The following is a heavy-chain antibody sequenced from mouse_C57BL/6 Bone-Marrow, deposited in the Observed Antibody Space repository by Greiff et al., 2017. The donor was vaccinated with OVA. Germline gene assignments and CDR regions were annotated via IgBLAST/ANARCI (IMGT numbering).Heavy chain of an antibody. CDR2: IYPRSGNT. Sequence: QVHVKQSGAELARPGASVKLSCKASGYTFTSYGISWVKQRTGQGLEWIGEIYPRSGNTYYNEKFKGKATLTADKSSSTAYMELRSLTSEDSAVYFCARYSIYYYGSRYYFDYWGQGTTLTVSS. D-gene: IGHD1-1*01. J-gene: IGHJ2*01. CDR3: ARYSIYYYGSRYYFDY. V-gene: IGHV1-81*01. CDR1: GYTFTSYG.